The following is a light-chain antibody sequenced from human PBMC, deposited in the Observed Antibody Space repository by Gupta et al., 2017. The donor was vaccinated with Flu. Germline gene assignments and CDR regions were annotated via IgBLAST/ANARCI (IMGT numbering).Light chain of an antibody. Sequence: DIQMTQSTSTLSASVGDRVTITCRASQSISSCLDWYQRKPGKAPKLLIYKASSLESGVPSRFSGSGSGTEFTLTISSLQPDDFATYYCQQYNSYPWTFGQGTKVEIK. J-gene: IGKJ1*01. CDR1: QSISSC. CDR3: QQYNSYPWT. CDR2: KAS. V-gene: IGKV1-5*03.